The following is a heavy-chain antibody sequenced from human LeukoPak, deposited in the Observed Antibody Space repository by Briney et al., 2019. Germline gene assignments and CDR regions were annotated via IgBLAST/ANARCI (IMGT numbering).Heavy chain of an antibody. CDR1: GFTFSRYG. Sequence: GSLRLSCAASGFTFSRYGMHWVRQAPGKGLEWVAVISYDGTNKYYADSVKGRFTISRDNSKNTLYLQMNSLRAEDTAVYYCAKEPGMDVWGPGTTVTVSS. CDR3: AKEPGMDV. CDR2: ISYDGTNK. V-gene: IGHV3-30*18. J-gene: IGHJ6*02.